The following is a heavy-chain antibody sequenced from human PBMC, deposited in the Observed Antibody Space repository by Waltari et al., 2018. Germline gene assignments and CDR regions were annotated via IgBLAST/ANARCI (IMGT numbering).Heavy chain of an antibody. V-gene: IGHV4-38-2*02. CDR1: AYSISSTYC. CDR2: ICHSGST. D-gene: IGHD5-12*01. J-gene: IGHJ6*03. Sequence: QVQLQESGPGLVQPSEALSLTCAVSAYSISSTYCWGWIRQPPGKGLERVWRICHSGSTYYNPSLKSRVSISVDTSKNQFSLKLSSVTAADTAVYYCARESSATDYYMDVWGKGTTVTVSS. CDR3: ARESSATDYYMDV.